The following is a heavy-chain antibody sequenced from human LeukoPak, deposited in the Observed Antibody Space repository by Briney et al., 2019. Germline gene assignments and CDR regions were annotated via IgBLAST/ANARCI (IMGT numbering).Heavy chain of an antibody. J-gene: IGHJ6*02. Sequence: SETLSLTCTVSGGSISSSSYYWGWIRQPPGTGLEWLGSIYYSGSTYYNPSLKSRVTISVDTSKNQFSLKLSSVTAADTAVYYCARHSRGLEWLLNYYYGMDVWGQGTTVTVSS. CDR3: ARHSRGLEWLLNYYYGMDV. CDR2: IYYSGST. D-gene: IGHD3-3*01. V-gene: IGHV4-39*01. CDR1: GGSISSSSYY.